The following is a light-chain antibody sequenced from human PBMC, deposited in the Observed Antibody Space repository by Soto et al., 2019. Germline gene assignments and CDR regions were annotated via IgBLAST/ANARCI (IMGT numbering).Light chain of an antibody. CDR1: QTISSW. Sequence: DIQMTQSPSTLSGSVGDRVTITCRASQTISSWLAWYQQKPGKAPKLLIYKASTLKSGVPSRFSGSGSRTEFTLTISSLQPDDFATYYCQHYNRYSEAFGQGTKVELK. V-gene: IGKV1-5*03. CDR2: KAS. CDR3: QHYNRYSEA. J-gene: IGKJ1*01.